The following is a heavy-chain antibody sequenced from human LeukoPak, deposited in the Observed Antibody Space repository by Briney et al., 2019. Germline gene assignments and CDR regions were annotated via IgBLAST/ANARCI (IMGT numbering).Heavy chain of an antibody. CDR2: IYYSGST. V-gene: IGHV4-59*01. CDR1: GGSISSYY. D-gene: IGHD3-10*01. J-gene: IGHJ2*01. CDR3: ARDPLYGSGSYWYFDL. Sequence: KSSETLSLTCTVSGGSISSYYWTWIRQPPGKGLEWIGYIYYSGSTNYNPSLKSRVTISVDTSKNQFSLKLSSVTAADTAVYYCARDPLYGSGSYWYFDLWGRGTLVTVSS.